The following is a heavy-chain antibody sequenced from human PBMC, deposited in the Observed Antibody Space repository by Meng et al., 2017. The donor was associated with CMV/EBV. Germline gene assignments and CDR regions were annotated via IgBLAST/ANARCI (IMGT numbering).Heavy chain of an antibody. Sequence: ASVKVSCKASGYTFTSYGISWVRQAPGQGLEWMGWISAYNGNTNYAQKLQGRVTMTTDTSTSTAYMELRSLRSDDTAVYYCARDEAELGWNQENYYYYGMDVWGQGTTVPSP. D-gene: IGHD1-1*01. CDR3: ARDEAELGWNQENYYYYGMDV. CDR1: GYTFTSYG. CDR2: ISAYNGNT. J-gene: IGHJ6*02. V-gene: IGHV1-18*01.